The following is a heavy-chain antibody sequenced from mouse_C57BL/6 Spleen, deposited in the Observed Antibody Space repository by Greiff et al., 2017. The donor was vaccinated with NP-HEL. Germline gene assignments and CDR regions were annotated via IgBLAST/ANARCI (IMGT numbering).Heavy chain of an antibody. J-gene: IGHJ3*01. CDR2: IYPGSGNT. CDR3: ARGDSNYERFAY. D-gene: IGHD2-5*01. Sequence: VQLQQSGPELVKPGASVKISCKASGYSFTSYYIHWVKQRPGQGLEWIGWIYPGSGNTKYNEKFKGKATLTADTSSSTAYMQLSSLTSEDSAVYYCARGDSNYERFAYWGQGTLVTVSA. CDR1: GYSFTSYY. V-gene: IGHV1-66*01.